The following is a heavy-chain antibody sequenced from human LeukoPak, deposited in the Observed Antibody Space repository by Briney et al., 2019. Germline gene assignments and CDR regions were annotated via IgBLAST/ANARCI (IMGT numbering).Heavy chain of an antibody. J-gene: IGHJ4*02. CDR2: ISAYNGNT. CDR3: ARDIEADYVWGSYYDY. D-gene: IGHD3-16*01. Sequence: ASVKVSCKASGYTFTGYYMHWVRQAPGQGLEWMGWISAYNGNTNYAQKLQGRVTMTTDTSTSTAYMELRSLRSDDTAVYYCARDIEADYVWGSYYDYWGQGTLVTVSS. CDR1: GYTFTGYY. V-gene: IGHV1-18*04.